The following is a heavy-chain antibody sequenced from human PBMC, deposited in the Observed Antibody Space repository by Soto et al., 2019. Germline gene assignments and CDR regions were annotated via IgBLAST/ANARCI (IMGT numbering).Heavy chain of an antibody. D-gene: IGHD6-13*01. J-gene: IGHJ4*02. CDR3: AKGLSIAAAGTFDY. Sequence: QVQLVESGGALVKPGGSLRLSCAASGFTFSDYYMNWIRQAPGKGLEWLSYISSSSNMIYYADSVKGRFTISRDNAENSLYLQMNGLRADDTAVYYCAKGLSIAAAGTFDYWGQGTLVTVSS. V-gene: IGHV3-11*01. CDR2: ISSSSNMI. CDR1: GFTFSDYY.